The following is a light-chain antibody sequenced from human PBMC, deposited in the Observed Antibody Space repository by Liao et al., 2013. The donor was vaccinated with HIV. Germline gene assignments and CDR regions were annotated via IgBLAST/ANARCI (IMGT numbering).Light chain of an antibody. CDR1: KLGDKY. CDR3: QAWDSSTVV. V-gene: IGLV3-1*01. CDR2: QDN. J-gene: IGLJ2*01. Sequence: SYELTQPPSVSVSPGQTASITCSGDKLGDKYACWYQQKPGQSPVVVIYQDNKRPSGIPERFSGSNSGNTATLTISGTQAMDEADYYCQAWDSSTVVFGGGTKLDRP.